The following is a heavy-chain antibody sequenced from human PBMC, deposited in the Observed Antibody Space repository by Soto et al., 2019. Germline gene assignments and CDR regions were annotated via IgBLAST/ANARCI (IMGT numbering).Heavy chain of an antibody. CDR3: ARLGGSYAVPHFDY. V-gene: IGHV4-39*01. D-gene: IGHD1-26*01. CDR2: IYYSGGT. Sequence: SETLSLTCTVSGGSISSSSYYWGWIRQPPGKGLEWIGSIYYSGGTYYNPSLKSRVTISVDTSKNQFSLKLSSVTAADTAVYYRARLGGSYAVPHFDYWGQGTLVTVSS. CDR1: GGSISSSSYY. J-gene: IGHJ4*02.